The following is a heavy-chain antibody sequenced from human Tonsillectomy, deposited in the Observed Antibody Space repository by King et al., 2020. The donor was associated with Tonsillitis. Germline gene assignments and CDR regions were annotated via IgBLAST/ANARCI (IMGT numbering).Heavy chain of an antibody. Sequence: QLVQSGAEVKKPGASVKVSCKASGYTFTGYYMHWVRQAPGQGLEWMGWINPNSGGTNYAQKFQGRVTMTRDTSISTAYMELSRLRSVDTAVYYCARDEGYSSSWYLYYFDYWGQGTLVTVSS. CDR3: ARDEGYSSSWYLYYFDY. CDR2: INPNSGGT. J-gene: IGHJ4*02. CDR1: GYTFTGYY. V-gene: IGHV1-2*02. D-gene: IGHD6-13*01.